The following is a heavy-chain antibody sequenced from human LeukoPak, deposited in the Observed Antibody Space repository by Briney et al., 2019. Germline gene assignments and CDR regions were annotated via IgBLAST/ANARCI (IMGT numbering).Heavy chain of an antibody. Sequence: GRSLRLSCAASGFTFSNFAMNWVRQAPGKGLEWVAFISYDGSIKSYADSVKGRFTISRDNSKNTLYLQMNSLRAEDTAVYYCARPQGGRQIWLHFDYWGQGTVVTVSS. CDR3: ARPQGGRQIWLHFDY. J-gene: IGHJ4*02. CDR2: ISYDGSIK. CDR1: GFTFSNFA. V-gene: IGHV3-30*04. D-gene: IGHD5-18*01.